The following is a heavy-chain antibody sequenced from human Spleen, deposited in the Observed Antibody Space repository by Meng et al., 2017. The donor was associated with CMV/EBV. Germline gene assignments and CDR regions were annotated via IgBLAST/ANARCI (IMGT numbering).Heavy chain of an antibody. CDR1: GFTFSSSW. J-gene: IGHJ5*02. Sequence: GESLKISCVASGFTFSSSWMSWVRRAPGKGLEWVATIKHDGSEKHHGDSAKGRFTISRDNSKKTVNLQMNSLRIEDTALYYCAREANFLNERDWFDPWGQGTLVTVSS. D-gene: IGHD2/OR15-2a*01. V-gene: IGHV3-7*01. CDR2: IKHDGSEK. CDR3: AREANFLNERDWFDP.